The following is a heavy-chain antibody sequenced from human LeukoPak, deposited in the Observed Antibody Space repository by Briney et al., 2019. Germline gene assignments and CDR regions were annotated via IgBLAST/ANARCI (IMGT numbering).Heavy chain of an antibody. J-gene: IGHJ4*02. Sequence: ASVKVSCKASGYTFTSYAMHWVRQAPGQRLEWMGWMNAGNGNTKYSQKFQGRVTITRDTSASTAYMELSSLRSEDTAVYYCARFAKGSGSYYMGYYFDYWGQGALVTVSS. D-gene: IGHD3-10*01. CDR2: MNAGNGNT. CDR1: GYTFTSYA. CDR3: ARFAKGSGSYYMGYYFDY. V-gene: IGHV1-3*01.